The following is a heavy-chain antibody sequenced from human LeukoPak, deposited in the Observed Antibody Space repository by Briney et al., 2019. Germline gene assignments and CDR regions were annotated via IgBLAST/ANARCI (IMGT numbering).Heavy chain of an antibody. J-gene: IGHJ4*02. CDR1: GDSISGSNYY. CDR3: ASTQNGELDN. CDR2: IHTSGST. Sequence: SETLSLTCSVFGDSISGSNYYWGWIRQPAGKGLEWIGRIHTSGSTNYNPSLKSRVTMSVDTSKNQFSLKLNSVTAADTAVYYCASTQNGELDNWGQGALVTVSS. D-gene: IGHD1-26*01. V-gene: IGHV4-61*02.